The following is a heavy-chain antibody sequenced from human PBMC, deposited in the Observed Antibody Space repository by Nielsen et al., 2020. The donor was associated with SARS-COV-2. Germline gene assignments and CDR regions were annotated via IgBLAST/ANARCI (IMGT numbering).Heavy chain of an antibody. J-gene: IGHJ6*02. D-gene: IGHD3-3*01. CDR2: ISSSSSYI. V-gene: IGHV3-21*01. CDR3: ARDHPGLRFLEWLRGADYYYYGMDV. CDR1: GFTFSSYS. Sequence: GESLKISCAASGFTFSSYSMNWVRQAPGKGLEWVSSISSSSSYIYYADSVKGRFTISRDNAKNSLYLQMNSLRAEDTAVYYCARDHPGLRFLEWLRGADYYYYGMDVWGQGTTVTVSS.